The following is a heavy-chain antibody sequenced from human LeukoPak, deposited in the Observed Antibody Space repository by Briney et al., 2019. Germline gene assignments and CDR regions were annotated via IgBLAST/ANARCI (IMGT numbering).Heavy chain of an antibody. CDR3: AKDPFYGSGTYADY. V-gene: IGHV3-23*01. CDR2: ISGGSGRT. D-gene: IGHD3-10*01. Sequence: GGSLRLSCAASGFSFSNFAMSWIRQTTGRELEWVSVISGGSGRTFYADSVKGRFTISRDNSKNTLYLQMDSLRVEDTGVYYCAKDPFYGSGTYADYWGLGTLVSVSS. CDR1: GFSFSNFA. J-gene: IGHJ4*02.